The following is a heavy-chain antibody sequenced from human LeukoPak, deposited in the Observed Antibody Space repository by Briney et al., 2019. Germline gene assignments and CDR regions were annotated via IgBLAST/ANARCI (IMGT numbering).Heavy chain of an antibody. D-gene: IGHD3-3*01. J-gene: IGHJ5*02. V-gene: IGHV1-8*03. CDR1: GFTFTSYD. CDR2: MSPQSGDT. Sequence: ASVKVPCKASGFTFTSYDIHWVRQAPGQGLEWMGWMSPQSGDTGYAQKFQGRITITRDTAISTAYMELSSLRSEDTAVYYCARAIMNYDFLSGYYPNWLDPWGQGTLVTVSS. CDR3: ARAIMNYDFLSGYYPNWLDP.